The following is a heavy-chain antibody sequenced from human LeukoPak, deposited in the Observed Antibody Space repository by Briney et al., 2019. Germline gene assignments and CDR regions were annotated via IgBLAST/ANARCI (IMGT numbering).Heavy chain of an antibody. J-gene: IGHJ3*02. D-gene: IGHD1-26*01. CDR2: ISDDGSNE. V-gene: IGHV3-30*04. Sequence: GGSLRLSCAASGFTFSASSMHWVRQAPGKGLEWVALISDDGSNESFADSVKGRFTISRDNSKNTLYLQMNSLRAEDTAVYYCASSGGAFDIWGQGTMVTVSS. CDR3: ASSGGAFDI. CDR1: GFTFSASS.